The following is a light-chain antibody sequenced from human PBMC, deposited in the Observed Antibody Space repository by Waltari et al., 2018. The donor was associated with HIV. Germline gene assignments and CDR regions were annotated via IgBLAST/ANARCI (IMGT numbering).Light chain of an antibody. CDR3: SSYTSSSTEV. V-gene: IGLV2-14*01. CDR1: SSDGGGYNY. Sequence: QSALTQPASVSGSPGQSITISCTGTSSDGGGYNYVSWYQQHPGKAPKLMIYDVSNRPAGVPNRFSGSQSGNTASLTISGLQAEDEADYYCSSYTSSSTEVFGGGTKLTVL. J-gene: IGLJ3*02. CDR2: DVS.